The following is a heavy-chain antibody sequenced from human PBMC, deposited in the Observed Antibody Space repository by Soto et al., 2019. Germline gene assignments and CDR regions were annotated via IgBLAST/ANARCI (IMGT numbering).Heavy chain of an antibody. Sequence: QVQLLQSGAEVKKPGASVKVSCKASGYTFTSYGISWVRQAPGHGLEWMGWISAYNGNTNYAQKLQGRVTMTTDSSPSPAYMQLRTLRSADTAVYYCAREAAAGTLDYWGQGTLVTVSS. V-gene: IGHV1-18*01. CDR3: AREAAAGTLDY. J-gene: IGHJ4*02. CDR2: ISAYNGNT. D-gene: IGHD6-13*01. CDR1: GYTFTSYG.